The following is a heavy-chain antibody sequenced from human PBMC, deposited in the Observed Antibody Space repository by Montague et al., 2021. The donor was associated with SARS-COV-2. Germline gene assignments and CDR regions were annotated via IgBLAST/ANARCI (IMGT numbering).Heavy chain of an antibody. Sequence: SETLSLTCTVSGGSISSSSYYWGWIRQPPGKGLEWMGSIYYSGSTYYNPSLKSRVTISVDTSKNQFSLKLSSVTAADTAVYYWARQDDILTGYYYYGMDVWGQGTTVTVSS. D-gene: IGHD3-9*01. V-gene: IGHV4-39*01. J-gene: IGHJ6*02. CDR1: GGSISSSSYY. CDR2: IYYSGST. CDR3: ARQDDILTGYYYYGMDV.